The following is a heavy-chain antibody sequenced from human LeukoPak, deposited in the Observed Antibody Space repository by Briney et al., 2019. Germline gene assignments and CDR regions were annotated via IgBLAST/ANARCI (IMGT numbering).Heavy chain of an antibody. J-gene: IGHJ4*02. D-gene: IGHD4-11*01. Sequence: SETLSLTCTVSGGSISSYYWSWIRQPPGKGLEWIGYIYYSGSTNYNPSLKSRVTISVDTSKNQFSLKLSSVTAADTAVYYCARHFSRYSNYASAATSLDYWGQGTLVTVSS. CDR3: ARHFSRYSNYASAATSLDY. CDR2: IYYSGST. V-gene: IGHV4-59*08. CDR1: GGSISSYY.